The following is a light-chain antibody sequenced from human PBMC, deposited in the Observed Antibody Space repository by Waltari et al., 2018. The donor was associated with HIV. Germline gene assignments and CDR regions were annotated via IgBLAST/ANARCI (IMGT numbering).Light chain of an antibody. CDR1: NIGAKS. V-gene: IGLV3-21*02. Sequence: SYVLTQPPTVSGAPGQTAKITCTGNNIGAKSENRYQQKPGKAPGLVVYYDIDRPSGIPERFSGSNSGNTATLTICRVEAWDEADYYCQVWDNSSDHWVFGGGTKLTVL. CDR3: QVWDNSSDHWV. CDR2: YDI. J-gene: IGLJ3*02.